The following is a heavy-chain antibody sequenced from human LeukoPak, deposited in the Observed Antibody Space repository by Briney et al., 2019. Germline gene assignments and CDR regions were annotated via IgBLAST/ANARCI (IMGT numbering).Heavy chain of an antibody. D-gene: IGHD3-10*01. Sequence: PGGSLRLSCAASGFTFDDYGMSWVRQAPGKGLEWVSGINWNGGSTGYADSAKGRFTISRDNAKNSLYLQMNSLRAEDTALYYCARGTRYYYGSGSFDYWGQGTLVTVSS. CDR2: INWNGGST. V-gene: IGHV3-20*04. CDR1: GFTFDDYG. J-gene: IGHJ4*02. CDR3: ARGTRYYYGSGSFDY.